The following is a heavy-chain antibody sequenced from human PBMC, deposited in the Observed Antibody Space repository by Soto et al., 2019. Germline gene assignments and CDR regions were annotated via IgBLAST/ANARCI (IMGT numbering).Heavy chain of an antibody. D-gene: IGHD2-2*01. Sequence: QVQLVESGGGLVKPGGSLRLSCAASKFIFSEYYMSWIRQAPGKGLEWVSYISSGSSYTNYADSVKGRFTISRDNAKNSLYLQMNSLRAEDAAVYFCARQGACSRTSCSAYYYYYAMDVWGQGTTVTVSS. CDR3: ARQGACSRTSCSAYYYYYAMDV. CDR2: ISSGSSYT. V-gene: IGHV3-11*06. J-gene: IGHJ6*02. CDR1: KFIFSEYY.